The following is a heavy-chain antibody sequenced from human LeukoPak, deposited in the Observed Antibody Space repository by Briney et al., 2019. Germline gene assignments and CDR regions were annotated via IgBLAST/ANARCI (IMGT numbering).Heavy chain of an antibody. V-gene: IGHV3-33*01. CDR1: GFTFSSYG. D-gene: IGHD3-22*01. Sequence: GGSLRLSCAASGFTFSSYGMHWVRQAPGKGLEWGAVIWYDGSNKYYADSVKGRFTISRDNSKNTLYLQMNSLRAEDTAVYYCARDPAFYDSSGYYDYWGQGTLVTVSS. J-gene: IGHJ4*02. CDR2: IWYDGSNK. CDR3: ARDPAFYDSSGYYDY.